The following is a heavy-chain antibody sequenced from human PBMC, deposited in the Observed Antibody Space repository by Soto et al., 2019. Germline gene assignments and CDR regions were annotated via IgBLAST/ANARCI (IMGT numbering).Heavy chain of an antibody. CDR3: ARIKWGLNYYNGMDV. Sequence: QVQLVQSGAEVKKSGASVKVSCKPSGYSFSDYFIQWVRQAPGQGLEWVAWINPKTAATNYAKKFQGRASVTWDTSSTTAYMELTSLRPDDTAVYYCARIKWGLNYYNGMDVWGQGTTVIVSS. J-gene: IGHJ6*02. D-gene: IGHD1-26*01. CDR1: GYSFSDYF. CDR2: INPKTAAT. V-gene: IGHV1-2*02.